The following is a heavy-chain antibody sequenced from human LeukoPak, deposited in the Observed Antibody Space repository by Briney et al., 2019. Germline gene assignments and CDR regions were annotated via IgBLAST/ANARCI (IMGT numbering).Heavy chain of an antibody. Sequence: SETLSLTCTVPGGSISSGSYYWSWIRQPAGKGLEWIGRIYTSGSTNYNLSLKSRVTISVDTSKNQFSLKLSSVTAADTAVYYCAREIMVRGVITYYFDYWGQGTLVTVSS. CDR2: IYTSGST. V-gene: IGHV4-61*02. J-gene: IGHJ4*02. D-gene: IGHD3-10*01. CDR1: GGSISSGSYY. CDR3: AREIMVRGVITYYFDY.